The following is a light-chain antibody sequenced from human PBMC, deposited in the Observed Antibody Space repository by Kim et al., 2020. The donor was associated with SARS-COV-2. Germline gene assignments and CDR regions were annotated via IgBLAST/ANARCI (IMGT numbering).Light chain of an antibody. J-gene: IGKJ2*01. CDR2: GAS. V-gene: IGKV3-20*01. Sequence: APGERAPLACRASQSVSSNYLAWYQGKPGQAPRLLIFGASSRATGIPDRFSGSGSGTDFTLTISRLEPEDFAVYYCQQYGSSPYTFGQGTKLEIK. CDR1: QSVSSNY. CDR3: QQYGSSPYT.